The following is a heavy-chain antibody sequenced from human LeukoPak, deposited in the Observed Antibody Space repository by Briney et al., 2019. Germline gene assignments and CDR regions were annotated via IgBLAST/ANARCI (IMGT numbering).Heavy chain of an antibody. J-gene: IGHJ4*02. CDR2: ISSSSSYI. V-gene: IGHV3-21*01. Sequence: GGSLRLSCAASGFTFSSYEMNWVRQAPGKGLEWVSSISSSSSYIYYADSVKGRFTISRDNAKNSLYLQMNSLRAEDTAVYYCARDGLLRYFDWLIDYWGQGTLVTVSS. D-gene: IGHD3-9*01. CDR1: GFTFSSYE. CDR3: ARDGLLRYFDWLIDY.